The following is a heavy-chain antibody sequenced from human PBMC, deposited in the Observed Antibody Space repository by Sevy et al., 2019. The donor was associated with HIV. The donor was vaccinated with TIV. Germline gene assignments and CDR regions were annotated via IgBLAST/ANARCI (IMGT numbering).Heavy chain of an antibody. D-gene: IGHD6-19*01. V-gene: IGHV4-59*01. CDR1: GDSISSYY. CDR2: IYYSGST. Sequence: SETLSLTCTVSGDSISSYYWSWIRQPPGKGLEWIGYIYYSGSTNYNPSLKSRVTISVDTSKNQFSLKLSSVTAADTAVYYCASSGYSSGWYYFDYWGQGTLVTVSS. CDR3: ASSGYSSGWYYFDY. J-gene: IGHJ4*02.